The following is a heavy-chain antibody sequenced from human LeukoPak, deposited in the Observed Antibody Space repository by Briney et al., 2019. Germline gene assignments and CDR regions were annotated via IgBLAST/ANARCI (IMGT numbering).Heavy chain of an antibody. D-gene: IGHD3-10*01. CDR2: ISYSGTT. Sequence: SETLSLTCTVSGGSISSYYWSWIRQPPGKGLEWIGYISYSGTTNYSPSLKSRVTISVDTSKKQFSLKLSSVTAADTAVYYCARGVDYYGVWGQGTLVTVSS. V-gene: IGHV4-59*12. CDR1: GGSISSYY. J-gene: IGHJ4*02. CDR3: ARGVDYYGV.